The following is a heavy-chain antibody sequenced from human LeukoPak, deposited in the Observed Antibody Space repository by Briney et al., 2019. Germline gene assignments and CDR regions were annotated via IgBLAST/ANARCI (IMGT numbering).Heavy chain of an antibody. CDR2: IFYSGTT. CDR3: ARRYSGSYGLYSHHSMDV. V-gene: IGHV4-59*11. Sequence: PSETLSLTCTVSGGSISSHFWSWIRQPPGKGLEWIGYIFYSGTTKYNPSLRSRVTVSVDTSKNQFSLKLSSVTAADKAVYYCARRYSGSYGLYSHHSMDVWGKGTTVTISS. D-gene: IGHD1-26*01. CDR1: GGSISSHF. J-gene: IGHJ6*03.